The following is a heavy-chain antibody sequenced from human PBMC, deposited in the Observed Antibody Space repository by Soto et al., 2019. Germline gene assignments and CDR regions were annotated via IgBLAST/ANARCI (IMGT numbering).Heavy chain of an antibody. CDR2: IIPIFGTP. J-gene: IGHJ4*02. V-gene: IGHV1-69*19. D-gene: IGHD6-25*01. CDR3: ALDAPGIVAASYY. CDR1: GDTFNVYA. Sequence: QVQLVQSGAEVKKPGSSVKVSCKASGDTFNVYAFTWVRQAPGQGLEWMGKIIPIFGTPNYAQNFQGRITITADDSSSTSYLELSSLRFYDTVISYCALDAPGIVAASYYWGQGTLFTVSS.